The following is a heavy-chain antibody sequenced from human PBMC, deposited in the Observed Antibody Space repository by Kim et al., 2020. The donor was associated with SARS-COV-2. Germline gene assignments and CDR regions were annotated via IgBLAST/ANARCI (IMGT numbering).Heavy chain of an antibody. J-gene: IGHJ4*02. CDR1: GFTFSSYW. CDR3: ARDGYIVGAHYYFDY. V-gene: IGHV3-74*01. Sequence: GGSLRLSCAASGFTFSSYWMHWVRQAPGKGLVWVSRINSDGGSTSYADSVKGRFTISRDNAKNTLYLQMNSLRAEDTAVYYCARDGYIVGAHYYFDYWGQGTLVTVSS. CDR2: INSDGGST. D-gene: IGHD1-26*01.